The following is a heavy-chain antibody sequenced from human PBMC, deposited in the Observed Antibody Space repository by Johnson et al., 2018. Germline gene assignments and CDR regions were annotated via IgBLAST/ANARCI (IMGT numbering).Heavy chain of an antibody. CDR3: ATPLLAWEREVALGI. CDR2: FYSGGST. Sequence: VQLVESGGGLIQPVGSLRLSCAASGFTVNSNYMSWVRQAPGKGLEWVAAFYSGGSTYYKGSRQGRFTISREKSKNTRYLQMNSLRAGDTAGYHGATPLLAWEREVALGIWGQGTTVIVS. D-gene: IGHD1-26*01. CDR1: GFTVNSNY. V-gene: IGHV3-53*01. J-gene: IGHJ6*02.